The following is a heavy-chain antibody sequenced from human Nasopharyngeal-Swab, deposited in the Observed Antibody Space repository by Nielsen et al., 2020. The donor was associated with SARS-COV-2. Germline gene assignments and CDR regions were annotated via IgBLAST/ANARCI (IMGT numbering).Heavy chain of an antibody. CDR1: GVTFSTYA. D-gene: IGHD3-22*01. V-gene: IGHV3-33*01. CDR3: ATDAPGSGFALDT. J-gene: IGHJ3*02. Sequence: LKISRAASGVTFSTYAMHWGRQAPGKGLEWVTFIWYEGSNKEYADAVKGRFTISRDNSKNTVFLQMNSLRVEDTAVYYCATDAPGSGFALDTWGQGTMVTVLS. CDR2: IWYEGSNK.